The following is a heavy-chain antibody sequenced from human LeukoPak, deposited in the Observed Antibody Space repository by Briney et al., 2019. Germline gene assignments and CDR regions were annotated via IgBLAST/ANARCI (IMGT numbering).Heavy chain of an antibody. CDR1: GFTFSSYA. D-gene: IGHD2-21*02. CDR2: ISYDGSNK. CDR3: AREPYCGGDCSYFDS. V-gene: IGHV3-30-3*01. J-gene: IGHJ4*02. Sequence: GWSLRLSCAASGFTFSSYAMHWVRQAPGKGLEWVAVISYDGSNKYYADSVKGRFTISRDNSKNTLYLQMNSLRPEDTAVYYCAREPYCGGDCSYFDSWGQGTLVTVSS.